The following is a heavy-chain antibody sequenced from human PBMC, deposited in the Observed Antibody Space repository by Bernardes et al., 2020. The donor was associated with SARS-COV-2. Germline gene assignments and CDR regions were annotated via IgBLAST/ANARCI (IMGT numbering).Heavy chain of an antibody. Sequence: SETLSLTCTVSGGSISSSSYYWGWIRQPPGKGLEWIGSIYYSGSTYYNPSLKSRVTISVDTSKNQFSLKLSSVTAADTAVYYCARGLPLIHIVVVVAATTSGYFDYWGQGTLVTVSS. D-gene: IGHD2-15*01. V-gene: IGHV4-39*01. CDR2: IYYSGST. CDR3: ARGLPLIHIVVVVAATTSGYFDY. J-gene: IGHJ4*02. CDR1: GGSISSSSYY.